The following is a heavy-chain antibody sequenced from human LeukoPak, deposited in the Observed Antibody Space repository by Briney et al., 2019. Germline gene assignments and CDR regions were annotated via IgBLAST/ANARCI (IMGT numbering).Heavy chain of an antibody. V-gene: IGHV4-39*01. CDR3: ATWRTAKTGFDY. CDR1: GASISNNNYY. D-gene: IGHD1-1*01. Sequence: SSETLSLTCTVSGASISNNNYYWAWIRQPPGKGLEFIGSIYYSGRPYYNPSLKSPVTISVDTSKNQFSLRLSSVTAADTAVYYCATWRTAKTGFDYWGQGTLVTVSS. CDR2: IYYSGRP. J-gene: IGHJ4*02.